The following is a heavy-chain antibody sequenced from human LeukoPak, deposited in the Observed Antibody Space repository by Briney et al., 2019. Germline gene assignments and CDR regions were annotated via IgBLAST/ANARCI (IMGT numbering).Heavy chain of an antibody. Sequence: KPSETLSLTCAVYGGSSSGYFWSWIRRPPGKGLEWIGEINHGGSTNYNPSLKSRVIISVDTSKNQFSLNLSSVTAADTAVYHCARGPVGGAFDIWGQGTVVTVSS. V-gene: IGHV4-34*01. CDR2: INHGGST. CDR1: GGSSSGYF. D-gene: IGHD1-26*01. CDR3: ARGPVGGAFDI. J-gene: IGHJ3*02.